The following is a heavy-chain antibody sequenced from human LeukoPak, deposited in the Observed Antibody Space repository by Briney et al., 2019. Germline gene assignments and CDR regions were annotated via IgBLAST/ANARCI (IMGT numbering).Heavy chain of an antibody. CDR1: GFTFSDYY. J-gene: IGHJ4*02. D-gene: IGHD3-22*01. Sequence: KSGESLRLSCAASGFTFSDYYMTWIRQAPGRGREWSSYISTSAGTIYYADSVKGRFTISRDNAKNSLYLQKNSLRAEDTAVYYSARDAIDSSGFDFDYWGQGTLVTVSS. CDR3: ARDAIDSSGFDFDY. V-gene: IGHV3-11*01. CDR2: ISTSAGTI.